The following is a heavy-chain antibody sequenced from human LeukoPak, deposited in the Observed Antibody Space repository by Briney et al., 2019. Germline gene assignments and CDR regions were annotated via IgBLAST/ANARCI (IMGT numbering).Heavy chain of an antibody. CDR2: TYHSGST. D-gene: IGHD3-10*01. J-gene: IGHJ4*02. Sequence: SETLSLTCAVYGGSFSGHYWSWIRQSPGKGLEWIGETYHSGSTNHNPSLKSRVTISLDTSKNQFSLKLSSVTAADTAVYYCARRYYYGSGSYDYWGQGTLVTVSS. CDR3: ARRYYYGSGSYDY. CDR1: GGSFSGHY. V-gene: IGHV4-34*01.